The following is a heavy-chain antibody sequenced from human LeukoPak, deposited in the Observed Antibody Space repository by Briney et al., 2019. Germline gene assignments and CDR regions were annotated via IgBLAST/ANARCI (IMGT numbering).Heavy chain of an antibody. Sequence: GGSLRLSCAASGFSLSSYSMNWVRQAPGKGLEWVSYISTSSSTIYYADSVKGRFTISRDNAKNSLYLQMNSLRAEDTAVYYCAIGAAAGRHAFDIWGQRTMVTVSS. CDR3: AIGAAAGRHAFDI. V-gene: IGHV3-48*04. CDR2: ISTSSSTI. D-gene: IGHD6-13*01. CDR1: GFSLSSYS. J-gene: IGHJ3*02.